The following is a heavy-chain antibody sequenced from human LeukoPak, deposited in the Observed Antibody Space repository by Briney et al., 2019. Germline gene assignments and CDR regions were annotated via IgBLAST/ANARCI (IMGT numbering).Heavy chain of an antibody. CDR1: GFTFSSYA. CDR3: APSVVITTAYFDY. CDR2: ISGSGGST. D-gene: IGHD3-22*01. J-gene: IGHJ4*02. V-gene: IGHV3-23*01. Sequence: PGGSLRLSCAASGFTFSSYAMSWVRQAPGKGLEWVSAISGSGGSTYYADSVKGRFTISRDNSKNTLYLQMNSLRAEDTAVYYCAPSVVITTAYFDYWGQGTLVTVSS.